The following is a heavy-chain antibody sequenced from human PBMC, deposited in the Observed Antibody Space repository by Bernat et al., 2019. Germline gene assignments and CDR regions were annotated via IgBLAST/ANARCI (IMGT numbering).Heavy chain of an antibody. V-gene: IGHV1-2*02. J-gene: IGHJ4*02. CDR2: INPDTGDT. Sequence: QVQLVQSGAEVKKPGASVTVSCKASGYTFTYYYIYWVRQAPGQGLECMGWINPDTGDTNYAQKFQGRVNMTKDTSISTVYMELGKLTSDDAAVYYCAVVYFYGGGASGPPKHWGQGTVVTVSS. CDR3: AVVYFYGGGASGPPKH. CDR1: GYTFTYYY. D-gene: IGHD2-21*01.